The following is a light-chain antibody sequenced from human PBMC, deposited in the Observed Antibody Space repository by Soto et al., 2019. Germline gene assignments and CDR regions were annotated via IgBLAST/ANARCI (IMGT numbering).Light chain of an antibody. CDR2: RAS. Sequence: ESMLTQSPGTLSLSPGERATLSCRASQSVSTRYLAWYQQNPGQAPRLLIYRASIRATGIPDRFSGSESGTDVTLTSSRLEPEDFAVYYCHQFGSSPPAFTFGQGTKLEI. V-gene: IGKV3-20*01. J-gene: IGKJ2*01. CDR1: QSVSTRY. CDR3: HQFGSSPPAFT.